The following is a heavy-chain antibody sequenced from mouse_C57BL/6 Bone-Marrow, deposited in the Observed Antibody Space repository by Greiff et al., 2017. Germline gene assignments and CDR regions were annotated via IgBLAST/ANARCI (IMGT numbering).Heavy chain of an antibody. J-gene: IGHJ2*01. D-gene: IGHD1-1*01. V-gene: IGHV1-19*01. CDR1: GYTFTDYY. Sequence: VQLKESGPVLVKPGASVKMSCKASGYTFTDYYMNWVKQSHGKSLEWIGVINPYNGGTSYNQKFKGKATLTVDTSSSTAYMELNSLTSEDSAVYDCARNGYYYGSSGYWGKGTTLTVSS. CDR2: INPYNGGT. CDR3: ARNGYYYGSSGY.